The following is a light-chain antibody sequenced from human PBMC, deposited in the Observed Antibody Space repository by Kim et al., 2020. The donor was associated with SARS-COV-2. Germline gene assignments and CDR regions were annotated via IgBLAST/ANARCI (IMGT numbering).Light chain of an antibody. CDR3: QQYNSWPLT. Sequence: VSPGERVTLSCRASQSFSSRLACFQQRPGQAPRLVIYDTSTRATGIPARFSGSGSGTEFTLTISSLESEESAVYYCQQYNSWPLTFGGGTKVDIK. CDR1: QSFSSR. V-gene: IGKV3-15*01. J-gene: IGKJ4*01. CDR2: DTS.